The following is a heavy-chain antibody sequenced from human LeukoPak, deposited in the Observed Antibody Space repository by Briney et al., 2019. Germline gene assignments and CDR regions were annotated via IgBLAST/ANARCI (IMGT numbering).Heavy chain of an antibody. J-gene: IGHJ4*02. CDR2: IDSSGTI. CDR3: ARPAYCGGNCYYFPDY. Sequence: AGGSLRLSCAASGFTFSDSFMSWIRQGPGKGLERVSHIDSSGTIYYADSVKGRATISRDNAKNSLYLQMNSLRAEDTAVYYCARPAYCGGNCYYFPDYWGQGTLVTVSS. V-gene: IGHV3-11*04. D-gene: IGHD2-21*02. CDR1: GFTFSDSF.